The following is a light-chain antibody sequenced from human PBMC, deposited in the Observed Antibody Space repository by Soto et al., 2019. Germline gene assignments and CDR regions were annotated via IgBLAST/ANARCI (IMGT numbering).Light chain of an antibody. Sequence: QMTQSPSSLSASFGKTVTITCQTSQSISSYVNWYQQKPGKAPKLLIYAASSLQSGVPSRFSGSGSGTEFTLTISSLQSEDFAVYYCQQYNNWPPITFGQGTRLENK. J-gene: IGKJ5*01. CDR2: AAS. CDR3: QQYNNWPPIT. V-gene: IGKV1-39*01. CDR1: QSISSY.